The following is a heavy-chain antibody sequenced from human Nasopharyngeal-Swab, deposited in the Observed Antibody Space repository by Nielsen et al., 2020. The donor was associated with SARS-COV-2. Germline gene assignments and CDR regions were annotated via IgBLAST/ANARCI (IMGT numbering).Heavy chain of an antibody. D-gene: IGHD6-6*01. CDR2: ISGSGGST. CDR1: GFTFSSYA. CDR3: AKDYHGSSPYDY. J-gene: IGHJ4*02. Sequence: GESLKISCAASGFTFSSYAMSWVRQAPGKGLEWVSAISGSGGSTYYADSVKGRFTISRDNSKNTLYLQMNSLRAEDTAVYYCAKDYHGSSPYDYWGQGTLVTVSS. V-gene: IGHV3-23*01.